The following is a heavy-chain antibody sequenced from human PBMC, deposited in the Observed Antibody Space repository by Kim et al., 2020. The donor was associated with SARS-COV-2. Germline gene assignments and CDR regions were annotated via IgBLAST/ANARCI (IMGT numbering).Heavy chain of an antibody. CDR2: IYYSGST. V-gene: IGHV4-39*01. J-gene: IGHJ4*02. CDR1: GGSISSSSYY. Sequence: SETLSLTCTVSGGSISSSSYYWGWIRQPPGKWLEWIGSIYYSGSTYYNPSLKSRVTISVDTSKNQFSLTLSSVTAADTAVYYCARLDPHYDILTGQPTHPLPPLDYWGQVTLVTVSS. CDR3: ARLDPHYDILTGQPTHPLPPLDY. D-gene: IGHD3-9*01.